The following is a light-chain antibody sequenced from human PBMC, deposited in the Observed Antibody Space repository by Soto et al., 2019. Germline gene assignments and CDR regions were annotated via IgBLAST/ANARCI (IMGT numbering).Light chain of an antibody. CDR3: QQYNLYPET. V-gene: IGKV1-5*03. J-gene: IGKJ1*01. CDR1: QTISSW. CDR2: KAS. Sequence: DIQMTQSPSTLSGSVGDRVTITCRASQTISSWLAWYQQKPGKAPKLLIYKASTLKSGVPSRFSGSGSGTEFTLTISSLQPDDFATYYCQQYNLYPETFGQGTKVDI.